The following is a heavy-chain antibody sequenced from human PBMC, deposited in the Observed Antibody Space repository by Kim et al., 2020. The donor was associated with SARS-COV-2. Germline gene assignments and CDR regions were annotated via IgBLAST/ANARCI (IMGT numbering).Heavy chain of an antibody. CDR3: ARAGYDFRASPYYDFWSGYYSIGDTPSYYFDY. J-gene: IGHJ4*02. CDR2: ISSSGSTI. V-gene: IGHV3-48*03. D-gene: IGHD3-3*01. Sequence: GGSLRLSCAASGFTFSSYEMNWVRQAPGKGLEWVSYISSSGSTIYYADSVKGRFTISRDNAKNSLYLQMNSLRAEDTAVYYCARAGYDFRASPYYDFWSGYYSIGDTPSYYFDYWGQGTLVTVSS. CDR1: GFTFSSYE.